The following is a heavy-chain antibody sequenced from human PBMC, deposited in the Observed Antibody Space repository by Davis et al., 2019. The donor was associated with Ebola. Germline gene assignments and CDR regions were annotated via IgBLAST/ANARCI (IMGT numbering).Heavy chain of an antibody. CDR2: IIPIFGTA. D-gene: IGHD6-13*01. CDR1: GGTFSSYA. V-gene: IGHV1-69*06. J-gene: IGHJ4*02. Sequence: SVKVSCKASGGTFSSYAISWVRQAPGQGLEWMGGIIPIFGTANYAQKFQGRVTITADKSTSTAYMELSSLRSEDTAVYYCARGRRIAAAMGGADYWGQGTLVTVSS. CDR3: ARGRRIAAAMGGADY.